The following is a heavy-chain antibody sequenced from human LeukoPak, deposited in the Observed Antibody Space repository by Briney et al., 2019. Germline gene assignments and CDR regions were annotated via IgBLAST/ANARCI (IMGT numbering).Heavy chain of an antibody. CDR3: AKEKQLEPFDY. D-gene: IGHD1-1*01. Sequence: PGGSLRLSCAASGFTFSSYWMSWVRQAPGRGLEWVAFIQYDGSDEFYADSVKGRFTISRDNSKNTLYLQMNSLRAADTAAYYCAKEKQLEPFDYWGQGTLVTVSS. CDR1: GFTFSSYW. J-gene: IGHJ4*02. CDR2: IQYDGSDE. V-gene: IGHV3-30*02.